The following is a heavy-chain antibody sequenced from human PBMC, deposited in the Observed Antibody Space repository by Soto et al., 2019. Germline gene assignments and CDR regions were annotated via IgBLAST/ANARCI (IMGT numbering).Heavy chain of an antibody. Sequence: EVQLVESGGGLVKPGGSLRLSCAASGFTFSNAWMNGVLQAPGKGLEWVGRIKSKTDGGTTDYAATVKGRCTISRDDSTTTLYLQMNSLKTEDTAVYYCTTDGTAMYYFDYWGKGTLVTVSS. CDR2: IKSKTDGGTT. D-gene: IGHD6-13*01. J-gene: IGHJ4*02. V-gene: IGHV3-15*07. CDR1: GFTFSNAW. CDR3: TTDGTAMYYFDY.